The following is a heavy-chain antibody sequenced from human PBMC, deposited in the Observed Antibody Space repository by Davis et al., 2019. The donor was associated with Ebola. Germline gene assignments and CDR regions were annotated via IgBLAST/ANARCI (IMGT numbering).Heavy chain of an antibody. CDR2: IYYSGST. V-gene: IGHV4-59*01. D-gene: IGHD3-3*01. CDR1: GGSISSYY. CDR3: ARERIEIFGVVITHSGFDY. Sequence: SETLFLTCTVSGGSISSYYWSWIRQPPGKGLEWIGYIYYSGSTNYNPSLKSRVTISVDTSKNQFSLKLSSVTAADTAVYYCARERIEIFGVVITHSGFDYWGQGTLVTVSS. J-gene: IGHJ4*02.